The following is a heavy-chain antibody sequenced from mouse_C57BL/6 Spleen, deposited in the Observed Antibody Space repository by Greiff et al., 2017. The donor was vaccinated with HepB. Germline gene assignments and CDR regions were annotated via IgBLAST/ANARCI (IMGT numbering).Heavy chain of an antibody. Sequence: EVMLVESGGGLVKPGGSLKLSCAASGFTFSDYGMHWVRQAPEKGLEWVAYISSGSSTIYYADTVKGRFTISRDNAKNTLFLQMTNLRSEDTAMYYCARPGDSAWFAYWGQGTLVTVSA. CDR3: ARPGDSAWFAY. CDR2: ISSGSSTI. V-gene: IGHV5-17*01. D-gene: IGHD4-1*01. J-gene: IGHJ3*01. CDR1: GFTFSDYG.